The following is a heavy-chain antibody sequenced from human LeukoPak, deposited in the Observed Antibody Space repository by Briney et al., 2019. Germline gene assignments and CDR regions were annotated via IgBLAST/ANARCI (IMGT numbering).Heavy chain of an antibody. V-gene: IGHV3-21*01. Sequence: GGSLRLSCAASGFTFSSYSMNWVRQAPGKALEGFSSISSSSSYIYYADSVKGRFTISRDNAKHSLYLQMNSLRAEDTAVYYCARDRYDLLTGYPELYYFDYWGQGTLVTVSS. CDR3: ARDRYDLLTGYPELYYFDY. CDR2: ISSSSSYI. CDR1: GFTFSSYS. D-gene: IGHD3-9*01. J-gene: IGHJ4*02.